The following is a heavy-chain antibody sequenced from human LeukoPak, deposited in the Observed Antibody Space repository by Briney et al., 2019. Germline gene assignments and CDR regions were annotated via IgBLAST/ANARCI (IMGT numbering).Heavy chain of an antibody. CDR2: ISSSSSTI. Sequence: GGSLRLSCAASGFTVSSNYMSWVRQAPGKGLEWVSYISSSSSTIYYADSVKGRFTISRDNAKNSLYLQMDSLRAEDTAVYYCARGSVGATKDYWGQGTLVTVSS. V-gene: IGHV3-48*01. CDR1: GFTVSSNY. D-gene: IGHD1-26*01. J-gene: IGHJ4*02. CDR3: ARGSVGATKDY.